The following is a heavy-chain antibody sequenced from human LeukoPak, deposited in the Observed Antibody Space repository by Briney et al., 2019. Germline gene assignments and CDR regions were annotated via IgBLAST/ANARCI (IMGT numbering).Heavy chain of an antibody. V-gene: IGHV4-59*11. CDR2: IYYTGST. CDR1: GGSISSHY. D-gene: IGHD3-16*01. J-gene: IGHJ5*02. Sequence: PSETLSLTCIVSGGSISSHYWSYIRQPPGKGLEWIGYIYYTGSTKYNPSLKSRVTISVDTSKNQFSLKLSSVTAADTAIYYCARLRNYGNSPNWFDPWGQGTLVTVSS. CDR3: ARLRNYGNSPNWFDP.